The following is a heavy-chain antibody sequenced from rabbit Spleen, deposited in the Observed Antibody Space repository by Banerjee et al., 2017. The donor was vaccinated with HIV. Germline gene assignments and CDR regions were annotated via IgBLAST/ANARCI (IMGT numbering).Heavy chain of an antibody. CDR1: GFSFSSNSW. Sequence: QQQLEESGGGLVKPEGSLTLTCTASGFSFSSNSWICWVRQAPGTGLEWIGYIDPIFGITYFANWVNGRFTISSHNAQSTLFLQLNSLTAADTATYFCARDLTDVIGWNFGWWGQGTLVTVS. CDR3: ARDLTDVIGWNFGW. V-gene: IGHV1S45*01. CDR2: IDPIFGIT. J-gene: IGHJ4*01. D-gene: IGHD1-1*01.